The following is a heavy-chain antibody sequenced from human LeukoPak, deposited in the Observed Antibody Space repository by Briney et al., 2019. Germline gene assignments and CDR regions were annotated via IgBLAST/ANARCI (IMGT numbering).Heavy chain of an antibody. CDR2: IWYDGSNK. D-gene: IGHD3-3*01. CDR3: ARDREPSSDFWSGYYTPDFDY. J-gene: IGHJ4*02. Sequence: PGGSLRLSCAASGFTFSSYGMHWVRQAPGKGLEWAAVIWYDGSNKYYAGSVKGRFTISRDNSKNTLYLQTDSLRAEDTAVYYCARDREPSSDFWSGYYTPDFDYWGQGTLVTVSS. V-gene: IGHV3-33*01. CDR1: GFTFSSYG.